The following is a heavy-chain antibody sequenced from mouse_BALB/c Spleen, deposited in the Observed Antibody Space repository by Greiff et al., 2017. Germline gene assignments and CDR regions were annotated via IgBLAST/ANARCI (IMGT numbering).Heavy chain of an antibody. CDR3: NGGRRRSYYAMDY. J-gene: IGHJ4*01. Sequence: VQLKESGAELVRSGASVKLSCTASGFNIKDYYMHWVKQRPEQGLEWIGWIDPENGDTEYAPKFQGKATMTADTSSNTAYLQLSSLTSEDTAVYYCNGGRRRSYYAMDYWGQGTSVTVSS. V-gene: IGHV14-4*02. CDR1: GFNIKDYY. CDR2: IDPENGDT.